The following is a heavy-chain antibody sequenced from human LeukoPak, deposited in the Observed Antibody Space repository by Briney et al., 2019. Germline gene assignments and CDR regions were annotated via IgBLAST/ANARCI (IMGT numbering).Heavy chain of an antibody. Sequence: GGSLRLSCAASGFTFSSYAMSWVRQAPGKGLEWVSAISGSGGSTYYADSVKGRFTISRDNPKNTLYLQMNSLRAEDTAVYYCAKPQAWSALKYYFDYWGQGTLVTVSS. V-gene: IGHV3-23*01. CDR1: GFTFSSYA. D-gene: IGHD6-6*01. CDR3: AKPQAWSALKYYFDY. J-gene: IGHJ4*02. CDR2: ISGSGGST.